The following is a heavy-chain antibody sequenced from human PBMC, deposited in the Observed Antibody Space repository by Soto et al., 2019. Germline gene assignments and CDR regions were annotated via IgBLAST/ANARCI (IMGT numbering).Heavy chain of an antibody. Sequence: GGSLRLSCAASGFKFSSYAMSWVRQAPGKGLEWVSLISATGGGTYYADSVKGRFTISRDNSDNTLYLQVHSLRAEDTAVQYSAKARRAGGTSAFYFDFWGQGAQVTVSS. CDR3: AKARRAGGTSAFYFDF. CDR2: ISATGGGT. D-gene: IGHD3-9*01. CDR1: GFKFSSYA. J-gene: IGHJ1*01. V-gene: IGHV3-23*01.